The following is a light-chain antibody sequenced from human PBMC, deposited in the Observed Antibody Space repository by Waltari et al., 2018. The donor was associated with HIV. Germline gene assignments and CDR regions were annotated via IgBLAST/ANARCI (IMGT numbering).Light chain of an antibody. V-gene: IGLV1-40*01. CDR2: SKQ. CDR1: SSNIGAGFE. J-gene: IGLJ2*01. Sequence: QSVLTQPPSVSGAPGQRVTLSCTGSSSNIGAGFEVHWYQQSPGAAPKLLIYSKQTRPSGCPHRFAGSQSGAAASLAITGLQAEDEAYYYCQSYDITLTGSVVFGGGTRLTVL. CDR3: QSYDITLTGSVV.